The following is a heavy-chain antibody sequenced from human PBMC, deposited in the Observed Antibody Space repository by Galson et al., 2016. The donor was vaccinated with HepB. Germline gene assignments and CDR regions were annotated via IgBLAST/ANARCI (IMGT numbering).Heavy chain of an antibody. Sequence: QSGAEVKEPGESLKISCKGSGYRFTSQWVGWVRQMPGKGLEWMGIIYPGDSDTRYSPSFQGQVTISVDKSISTAYLQWASLKASDTAMYFCASSLIVGATGCAFDIWGPGTRVTVSP. CDR1: GYRFTSQW. CDR3: ASSLIVGATGCAFDI. V-gene: IGHV5-51*01. J-gene: IGHJ3*02. CDR2: IYPGDSDT. D-gene: IGHD1-26*01.